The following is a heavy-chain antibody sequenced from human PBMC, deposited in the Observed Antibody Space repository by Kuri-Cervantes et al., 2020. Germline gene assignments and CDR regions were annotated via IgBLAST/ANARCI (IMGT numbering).Heavy chain of an antibody. V-gene: IGHV3-23*01. Sequence: GGSLRLSCAASGFTFSSYAMSWVRQVPGKGLECVSTISGSGGSTFYADSVKGRFTISRDNSKNTLYLQMNSLGAEDTAVYYCARGRVATITHYYYYYMDVWGKGTTVTVSS. CDR3: ARGRVATITHYYYYYMDV. J-gene: IGHJ6*03. CDR1: GFTFSSYA. D-gene: IGHD5-12*01. CDR2: ISGSGGST.